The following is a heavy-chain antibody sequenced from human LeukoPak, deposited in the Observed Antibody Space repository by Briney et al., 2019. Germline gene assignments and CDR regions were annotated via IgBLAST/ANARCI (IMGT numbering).Heavy chain of an antibody. CDR2: IYYSGST. J-gene: IGHJ4*02. CDR3: ARATMVRGVIFDY. Sequence: PSETLSLTCTVSGGSISSYYWSWIRQPPGKGLEWIGYIYYSGSTNYNPSLKSRVTISVDTSKNQFSLKLSSVTAADTAVYYCARATMVRGVIFDYWGQGTLVTVSS. V-gene: IGHV4-59*01. CDR1: GGSISSYY. D-gene: IGHD3-10*01.